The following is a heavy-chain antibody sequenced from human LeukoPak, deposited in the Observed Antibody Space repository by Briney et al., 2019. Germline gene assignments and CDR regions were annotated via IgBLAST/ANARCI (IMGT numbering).Heavy chain of an antibody. V-gene: IGHV4-4*02. J-gene: IGHJ4*02. CDR1: GGSISSSNW. CDR3: ARDQQRGRVPDDY. CDR2: IYHSGST. D-gene: IGHD6-25*01. Sequence: SETLSLTCAVSGGSISSSNWWSWVRQPPGKGLEWIGEIYHSGSTNYNPSLKSRVTISVDKSKNQFSLKLSSVTAADTAVYYCARDQQRGRVPDDYWGQGTLVTVSS.